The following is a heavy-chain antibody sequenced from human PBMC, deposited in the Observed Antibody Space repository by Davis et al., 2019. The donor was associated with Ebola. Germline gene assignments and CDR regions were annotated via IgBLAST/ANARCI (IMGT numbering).Heavy chain of an antibody. CDR2: ISYDGSNK. CDR3: AKGADAFDI. J-gene: IGHJ3*02. Sequence: GESLKISCAASGFTFSSYGMHWVRQAPGKGLEWVAVISYDGSNKYYADSVKGRFTISRDNSKNTLYLQMNSLRAEDTAVYYCAKGADAFDIWGQGTMVTVSS. V-gene: IGHV3-30*18. CDR1: GFTFSSYG.